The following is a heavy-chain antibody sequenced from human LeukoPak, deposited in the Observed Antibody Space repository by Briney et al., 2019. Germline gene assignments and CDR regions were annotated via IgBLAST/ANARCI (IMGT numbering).Heavy chain of an antibody. Sequence: GGSLRLSCAASGFTFSSYWMSWVRQAPGKGLEWVANIKQDGSEKYYVDSVEGRFTISRDNPKNSLYLQMNSLRAEDTAVYYCARDVGGEQNFDYWGQGTLDTVSS. CDR3: ARDVGGEQNFDY. D-gene: IGHD3-16*01. CDR1: GFTFSSYW. CDR2: IKQDGSEK. J-gene: IGHJ4*02. V-gene: IGHV3-7*01.